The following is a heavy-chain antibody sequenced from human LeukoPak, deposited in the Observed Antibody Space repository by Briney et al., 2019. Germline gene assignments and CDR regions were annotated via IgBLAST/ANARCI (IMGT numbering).Heavy chain of an antibody. J-gene: IGHJ4*02. CDR1: GFTFSSYG. CDR2: ISYDGSNK. CDR3: AKDTSWYNWNDRVGYYFDY. D-gene: IGHD1-1*01. Sequence: GRSLRLSCAASGFTFSSYGMHWVRQAPGKGLEWVAVISYDGSNKYYADSVKGRFTISRDNSKNTLYLQMNRLRAEDTAVYSCAKDTSWYNWNDRVGYYFDYWGQGTLVTVSS. V-gene: IGHV3-30*18.